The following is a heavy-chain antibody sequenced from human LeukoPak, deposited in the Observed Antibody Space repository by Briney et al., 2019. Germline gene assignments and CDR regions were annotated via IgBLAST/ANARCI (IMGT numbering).Heavy chain of an antibody. Sequence: SETLSLTCTVSGGSISSCCWSWIRQPPGKGLEWIGYISNSGSANYSPSLKRRVTISADTSKNQLSLRLSSVTAADTAVYYCATTAHYDFWSGRNWFDPWGQGTLVTVSS. CDR2: ISNSGSA. J-gene: IGHJ5*02. CDR1: GGSISSCC. D-gene: IGHD3-3*01. CDR3: ATTAHYDFWSGRNWFDP. V-gene: IGHV4-59*03.